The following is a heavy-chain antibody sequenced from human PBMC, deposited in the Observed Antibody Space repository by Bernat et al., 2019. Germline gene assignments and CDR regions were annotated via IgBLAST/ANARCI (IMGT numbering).Heavy chain of an antibody. D-gene: IGHD3-16*02. J-gene: IGHJ6*03. CDR2: IKSKTDGGTT. Sequence: EVQLVESGGGLVKPGGSLRLSCAASGFTFSNAWMSWVRQAPGKGLEWVGRIKSKTDGGTTDYAAPVKGRFTISRDDSKNTLYLQMNSLKTEDTAVYYCTTDRTFGGVIAFYSYYMDVWGKGTTVTVSS. CDR1: GFTFSNAW. CDR3: TTDRTFGGVIAFYSYYMDV. V-gene: IGHV3-15*01.